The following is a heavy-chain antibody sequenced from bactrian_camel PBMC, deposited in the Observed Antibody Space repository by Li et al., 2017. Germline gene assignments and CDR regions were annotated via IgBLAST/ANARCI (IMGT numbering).Heavy chain of an antibody. D-gene: IGHD3*01. Sequence: DVQLVESGGGSVQAGGSLRLSCTASGYNYVTKYMSWFRRAPGKEREGVATIYSHGSTTYYADSVKGRFIISRDENTLYLQLNSLKPEDTAMYYCAADFTLARVLDGCPVLTKGGFAVWGQGTQVTVS. J-gene: IGHJ4*01. V-gene: IGHV3S40*01. CDR2: IYSHGSTT. CDR3: AADFTLARVLDGCPVLTKGGFAV. CDR1: GYNYVTKY.